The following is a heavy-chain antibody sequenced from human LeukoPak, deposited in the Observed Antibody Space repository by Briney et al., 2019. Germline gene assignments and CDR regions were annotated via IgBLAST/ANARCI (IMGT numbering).Heavy chain of an antibody. V-gene: IGHV1-8*03. CDR3: ARGPIVGAIDYYYMDV. J-gene: IGHJ6*03. CDR1: GYTFTSYD. D-gene: IGHD1-26*01. Sequence: ASVKVSCKASGYTFTSYDINWVRQATGQGLEWMGWMNPNSGNTGYAQKFQGRVTITRNTSISTAYMELSSLRSEDTAVYYCARGPIVGAIDYYYMDVWGKGTTVTVSS. CDR2: MNPNSGNT.